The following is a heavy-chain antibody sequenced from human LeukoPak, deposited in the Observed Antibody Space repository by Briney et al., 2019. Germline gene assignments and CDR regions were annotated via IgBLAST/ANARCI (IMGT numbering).Heavy chain of an antibody. CDR3: ARAPVTTVYYYYMDV. J-gene: IGHJ6*03. V-gene: IGHV1-8*01. CDR2: MNPHSGKT. Sequence: ASVKVSCKASGYTFTTYDINWVRQATGQGLEWMGWMNPHSGKTGFAQKFQGRVTLTRNTSISTAYMELSSLRSEDTAVYYCARAPVTTVYYYYMDVWGKGTTVTVSS. CDR1: GYTFTTYD. D-gene: IGHD4-11*01.